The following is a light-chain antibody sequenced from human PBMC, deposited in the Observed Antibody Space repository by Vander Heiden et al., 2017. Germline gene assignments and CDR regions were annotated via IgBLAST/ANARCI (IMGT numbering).Light chain of an antibody. CDR2: DAS. CDR3: QQRSNWPQVT. CDR1: QSVSSY. J-gene: IGKJ5*01. Sequence: EIVLTLSPATLSLSPGERATLSVRASQSVSSYLAWYQQKPGQAPRLLIYDASNRATGIPARFSGSGSGTDFTLTISSLEPEDFAVYYCQQRSNWPQVTFGQGTRLEIK. V-gene: IGKV3-11*01.